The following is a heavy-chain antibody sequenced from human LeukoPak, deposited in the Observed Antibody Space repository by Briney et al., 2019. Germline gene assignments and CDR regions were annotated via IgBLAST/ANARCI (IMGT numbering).Heavy chain of an antibody. CDR3: ARERSYYYDSSGSPIDY. Sequence: PGGSLRLSCAASGFTFSSYSMTWVRQAPGKGLEWVSSISSSSSYIYYADSVKGRFTISRDNAKNSLYLQMNSLRAEDTAVYYCARERSYYYDSSGSPIDYWGQGTLVTVSS. CDR1: GFTFSSYS. V-gene: IGHV3-21*01. D-gene: IGHD3-22*01. J-gene: IGHJ4*02. CDR2: ISSSSSYI.